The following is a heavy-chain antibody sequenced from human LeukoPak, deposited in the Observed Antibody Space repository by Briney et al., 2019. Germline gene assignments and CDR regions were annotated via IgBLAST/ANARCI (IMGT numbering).Heavy chain of an antibody. V-gene: IGHV1-24*01. Sequence: ASVKVSCTVSGYTLTELSMHWVRQAPGKGLEWMGGFDPEDGETIYAQKFQGRVTMTEDTSADTAYMELSSLRSEDTAVYYCATRRIAAAGTLFDYWGQGTLVTVSS. J-gene: IGHJ4*02. CDR1: GYTLTELS. D-gene: IGHD6-13*01. CDR3: ATRRIAAAGTLFDY. CDR2: FDPEDGET.